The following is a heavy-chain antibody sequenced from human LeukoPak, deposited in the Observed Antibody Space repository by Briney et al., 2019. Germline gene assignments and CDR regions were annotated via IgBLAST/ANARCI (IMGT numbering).Heavy chain of an antibody. CDR3: ARDPSQGDEAFDI. J-gene: IGHJ3*02. CDR1: GYTFTRYY. CDR2: INSKNGDT. V-gene: IGHV1-2*02. Sequence: ASVKVSCKASGYTFTRYYMHWVRQAPRRGLEWMGWINSKNGDTRSAQQFQGRVTMTRDTSTSTAYMELSRLTSDDTAVYYCARDPSQGDEAFDIWGQGTMVTVSS. D-gene: IGHD3-10*01.